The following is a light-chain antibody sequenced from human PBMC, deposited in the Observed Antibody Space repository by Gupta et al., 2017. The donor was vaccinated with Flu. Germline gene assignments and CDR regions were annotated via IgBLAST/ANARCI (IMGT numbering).Light chain of an antibody. CDR3: QQYDNLTS. CDR1: QDISNY. CDR2: DAS. Sequence: DIQMTQSPSSLSASVGDRVTITCQASQDISNYLNWYQQKPGKAPKLLIYDASNWETGVPSRFSGSGSGTDFTFTSSSLQPEDIATYYCQQYDNLTSFGHGTKVDIK. J-gene: IGKJ3*01. V-gene: IGKV1-33*01.